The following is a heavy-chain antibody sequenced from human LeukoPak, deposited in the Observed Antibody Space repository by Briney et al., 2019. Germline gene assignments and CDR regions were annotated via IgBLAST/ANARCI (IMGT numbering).Heavy chain of an antibody. J-gene: IGHJ5*02. CDR1: GRSISSYY. CDR2: IYYSGST. Sequence: PSETLPLTCTVSGRSISSYYWSWIRQPPGKGLEWIGYIYYSGSTNYNPSLKSRVTISVDTSKNQFSLKLSSVTAADTAVYYCARGGYSSSWYGERWFDPWGQGTLVTVSS. V-gene: IGHV4-59*01. D-gene: IGHD6-13*01. CDR3: ARGGYSSSWYGERWFDP.